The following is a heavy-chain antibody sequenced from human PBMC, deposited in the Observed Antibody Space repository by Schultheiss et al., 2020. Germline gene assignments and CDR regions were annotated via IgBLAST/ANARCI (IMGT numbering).Heavy chain of an antibody. V-gene: IGHV3-7*03. CDR2: IKQDGSEK. CDR3: AKNRIGSSWFDAFDI. CDR1: GFTFSSYA. D-gene: IGHD6-13*01. J-gene: IGHJ3*02. Sequence: GGSLRLSCAASGFTFSSYAMSWVRQAPGKGLEWVANIKQDGSEKYYVDSVKGRFTISRDNAKNSLYLQMNSLRAEDTAVYYCAKNRIGSSWFDAFDIWGQGTMVTVSS.